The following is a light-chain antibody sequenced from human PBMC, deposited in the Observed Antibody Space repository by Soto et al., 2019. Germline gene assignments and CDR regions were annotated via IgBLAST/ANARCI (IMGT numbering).Light chain of an antibody. V-gene: IGKV3-20*01. CDR3: QQYNSYPIT. J-gene: IGKJ5*01. CDR1: QSVSSSY. CDR2: GAS. Sequence: EIVLTQSPGTLSLSPGERATLSCRASQSVSSSYLAWYQQKPGQAPRLLIYGASTRATGIPARFSGSGSGTEFSLTISRLEPEDFATHFCQQYNSYPITFGQGTRLEIK.